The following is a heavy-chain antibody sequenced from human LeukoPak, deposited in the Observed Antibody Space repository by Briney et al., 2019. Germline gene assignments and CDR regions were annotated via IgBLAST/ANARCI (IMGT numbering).Heavy chain of an antibody. D-gene: IGHD6-19*01. CDR1: GFTFSSYA. J-gene: IGHJ4*02. V-gene: IGHV3-23*01. Sequence: GGSLRLSCAASGFTFSSYAMTWVRQTPGKGLEWVSAINTRGDKTYYANSVKGRFTISRDNSKNTLYLHMNSLRAVDTALYYCAKEGGIVVAGGRDYWGQGTLVTVSS. CDR2: INTRGDKT. CDR3: AKEGGIVVAGGRDY.